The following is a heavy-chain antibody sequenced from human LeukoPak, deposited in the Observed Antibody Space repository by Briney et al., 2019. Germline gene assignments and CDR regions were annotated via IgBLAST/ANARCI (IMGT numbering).Heavy chain of an antibody. CDR2: INHSGST. V-gene: IGHV4-34*01. Sequence: SETLSLTCAVYGESFSGYFWSWIRQPPGKGLEWIGEINHSGSTNYNPSLKSRVTISVDTSKNQFSLKLSSVTAADTAVYYCARGHKVATIDYWGQGTLVTVSS. CDR3: ARGHKVATIDY. CDR1: GESFSGYF. D-gene: IGHD5-12*01. J-gene: IGHJ4*02.